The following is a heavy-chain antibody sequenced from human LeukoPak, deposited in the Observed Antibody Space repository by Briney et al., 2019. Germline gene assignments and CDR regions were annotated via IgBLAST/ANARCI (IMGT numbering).Heavy chain of an antibody. CDR2: IPYSGST. CDR1: GGSISGYY. CDR3: ARTAGGYSHYYFDY. J-gene: IGHJ4*02. Sequence: SETLSLTCTVSGGSISGYYWSWIRQPPGKGLEWIGYIPYSGSTNYNPSLKSRVTMSVDTSKNQFSLRLRSVTAADTAIYFCARTAGGYSHYYFDYWGQGTLVTVSS. V-gene: IGHV4-59*01. D-gene: IGHD2-15*01.